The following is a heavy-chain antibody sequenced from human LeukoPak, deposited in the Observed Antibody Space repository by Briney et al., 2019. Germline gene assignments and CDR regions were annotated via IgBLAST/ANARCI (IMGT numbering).Heavy chain of an antibody. CDR2: TYYRSKWYN. J-gene: IGHJ4*02. CDR3: SCQGYSGTYDY. D-gene: IGHD3-10*01. Sequence: SQTLSLTCAISGDSVSSNSAAWNRIRQSPSRGLEWLGRTYYRSKWYNDYAVSVKSRITINPDTSKNQCSLQLNSVAPEDTAVYYCSCQGYSGTYDYWGQGTLVTVSS. CDR1: GDSVSSNSAA. V-gene: IGHV6-1*01.